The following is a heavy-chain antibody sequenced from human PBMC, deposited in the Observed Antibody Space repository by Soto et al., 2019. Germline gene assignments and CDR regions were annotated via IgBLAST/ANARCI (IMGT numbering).Heavy chain of an antibody. D-gene: IGHD2-21*02. CDR3: ASVTTIWSN. V-gene: IGHV1-46*01. CDR1: GYSSSNYY. CDR2: VNPYGASS. J-gene: IGHJ4*02. Sequence: QVQVVQSGVEVKEPGASVKVSCKASGYSSSNYYTHWVRQAPGQGLEWMGIVNPYGASSNYAQSFQGRVTLTRDTSTNTDYMDLSRLTSDDTAVYYCASVTTIWSNWGQGTLVTVSS.